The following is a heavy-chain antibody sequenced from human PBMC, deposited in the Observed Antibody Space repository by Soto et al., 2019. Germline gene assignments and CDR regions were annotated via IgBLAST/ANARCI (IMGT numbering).Heavy chain of an antibody. J-gene: IGHJ4*02. CDR3: ARALGYSSSWFGAGFDY. CDR1: GFTVSSNY. CDR2: IYSGGYT. Sequence: EVQLVESGGGLIQPGESLRLSCAASGFTVSSNYMTWVRQAPGKGPEYVSVIYSGGYTYYADSVKGRFTISRDNSKNTXYLQMNSLRTEDTAVYYCARALGYSSSWFGAGFDYWGQGTLVTVSS. V-gene: IGHV3-53*01. D-gene: IGHD6-13*01.